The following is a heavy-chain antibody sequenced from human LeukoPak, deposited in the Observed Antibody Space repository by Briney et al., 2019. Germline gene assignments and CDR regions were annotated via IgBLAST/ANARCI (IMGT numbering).Heavy chain of an antibody. Sequence: GGSLRLSCAASGFTFSSYAMSWVRQAPGKGLEWVSAISGSGGSTYYADSVKGRFTISRDNSKNTVYLQVNSLRAEDTAVYYCAKDCSSTTCLNAFDIWGQGTMVTVSS. CDR1: GFTFSSYA. CDR3: AKDCSSTTCLNAFDI. D-gene: IGHD2-2*01. CDR2: ISGSGGST. J-gene: IGHJ3*02. V-gene: IGHV3-23*01.